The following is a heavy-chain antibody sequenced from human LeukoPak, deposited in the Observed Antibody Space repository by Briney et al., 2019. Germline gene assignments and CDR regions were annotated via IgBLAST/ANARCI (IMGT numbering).Heavy chain of an antibody. CDR3: ARVVGIRAAAIYYYMDV. D-gene: IGHD2-2*01. CDR1: GYTFTSYD. V-gene: IGHV1-8*01. J-gene: IGHJ6*03. CDR2: MNPNSGNT. Sequence: ASVKVSCKASGYTFTSYDINWVRQATGQGLEWMGWMNPNSGNTGYAQKFQGRVTMTRNTSISTAYMELSSLRSEDTAVYYCARVVGIRAAAIYYYMDVWGKGTTVTVSS.